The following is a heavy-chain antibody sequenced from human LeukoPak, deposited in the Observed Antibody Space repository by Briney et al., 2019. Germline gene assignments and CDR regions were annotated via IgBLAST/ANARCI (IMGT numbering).Heavy chain of an antibody. CDR2: VDPNTGNT. J-gene: IGHJ3*02. Sequence: GASVKVSCKAFGYTFTAGYMNWVRQAPGQGLKWMGWVDPNTGNTKYAQKFQGRVTMTRDTSITTAYMEVSRLRFDDTAIYYCARDYYDSSGFGAFDIWGQGTTVTVSS. CDR1: GYTFTAGY. D-gene: IGHD3-22*01. CDR3: ARDYYDSSGFGAFDI. V-gene: IGHV1-2*02.